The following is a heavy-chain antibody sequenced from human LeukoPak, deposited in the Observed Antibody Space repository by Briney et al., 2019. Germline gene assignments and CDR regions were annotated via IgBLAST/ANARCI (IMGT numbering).Heavy chain of an antibody. CDR2: INSDGSST. CDR1: GFTFSSYW. J-gene: IGHJ6*03. CDR3: ASVIAAAGTLNYYMDV. D-gene: IGHD6-13*01. V-gene: IGHV3-74*01. Sequence: GGSLRLSCAASGFTFSSYWMHWVRQAPGKGLVWVSRINSDGSSTSYADSVKGRFTISRDNSKNTLYLQMGSLRAEDMAVYYCASVIAAAGTLNYYMDVWGKGTTVTISS.